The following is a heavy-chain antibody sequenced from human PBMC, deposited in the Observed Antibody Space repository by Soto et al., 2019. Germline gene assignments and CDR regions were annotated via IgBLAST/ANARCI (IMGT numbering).Heavy chain of an antibody. Sequence: PSETLSLTCTVSGGSISSGGYYWSWIRQHPGKGLEWIGYIYYSGSTYYNTSLKSRVTISVDTSKNQFSLKLSSVTAADTAVYYCARDDVVVGATTYWGQGTLVTVSS. CDR2: IYYSGST. CDR1: GGSISSGGYY. J-gene: IGHJ4*02. D-gene: IGHD1-26*01. V-gene: IGHV4-31*03. CDR3: ARDDVVVGATTY.